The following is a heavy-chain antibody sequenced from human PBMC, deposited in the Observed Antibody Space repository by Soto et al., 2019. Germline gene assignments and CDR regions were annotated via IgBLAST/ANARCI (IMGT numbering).Heavy chain of an antibody. CDR3: ARATSDYYDSSGPLDY. CDR2: IDWDDDK. CDR1: GFLLSTSGMR. J-gene: IGHJ4*02. V-gene: IGHV2-70*04. D-gene: IGHD3-22*01. Sequence: SGPTLVNPTQTLTLTCTFSGFLLSTSGMRVSWIRQPPGKALEWLARIDWDDDKFYSTSLKTRLTISKDTSKNQVVLTMTNMDPVDTATYYCARATSDYYDSSGPLDYWGQGTLVTVSS.